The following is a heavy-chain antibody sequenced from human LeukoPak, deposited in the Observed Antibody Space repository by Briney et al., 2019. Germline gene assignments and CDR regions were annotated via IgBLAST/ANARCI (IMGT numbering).Heavy chain of an antibody. CDR3: ARVREVVPAATGSEIGGFDDFDI. V-gene: IGHV1-69*04. D-gene: IGHD2-2*01. J-gene: IGHJ3*02. CDR1: GGILSSYA. Sequence: SVKVSCKASGGILSSYAISGLRQAPGQGREWMGRIISILGIANYAQKIQGRVTITADKSTSTAYMELSSLRNEDTAVYYCARVREVVPAATGSEIGGFDDFDIWGQGTMVTVSS. CDR2: IISILGIA.